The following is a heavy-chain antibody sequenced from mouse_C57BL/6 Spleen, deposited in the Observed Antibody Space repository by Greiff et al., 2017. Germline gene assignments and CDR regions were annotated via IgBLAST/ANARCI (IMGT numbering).Heavy chain of an antibody. Sequence: DVMLVESGEGLVKPGGSLKLSCAASGFTFSSYAMSWVRQTPEKRLEWVAYISSGGDYIYYADTVKGRFTISRDNTRNTLYLQMSSLKSEDTAMXDCTKADIYYGKMDYWGQGTSVTVSS. CDR2: ISSGGDYI. CDR1: GFTFSSYA. V-gene: IGHV5-9-1*02. D-gene: IGHD2-1*01. J-gene: IGHJ4*01. CDR3: TKADIYYGKMDY.